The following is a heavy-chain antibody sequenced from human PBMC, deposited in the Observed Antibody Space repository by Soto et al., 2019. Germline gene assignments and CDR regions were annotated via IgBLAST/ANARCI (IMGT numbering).Heavy chain of an antibody. Sequence: QLQLQESGPGLVKPSETLSLTCTVSGGSISSSNYYWGWIRQPPGKGLEWIGNIYYSGITYYNPSLTNRVTISVDTSKNQFSLKLSSVTAADTAVYYCASRHSSTLFDYWGQGTLVTVSS. CDR2: IYYSGIT. CDR3: ASRHSSTLFDY. V-gene: IGHV4-39*01. CDR1: GGSISSSNYY. J-gene: IGHJ4*02. D-gene: IGHD6-13*01.